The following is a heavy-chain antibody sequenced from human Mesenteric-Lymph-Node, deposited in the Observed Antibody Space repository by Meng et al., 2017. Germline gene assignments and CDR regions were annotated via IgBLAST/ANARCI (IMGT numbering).Heavy chain of an antibody. CDR1: GFTVSSNY. Sequence: GGSLRLSCAASGFTVSSNYMSWVRQAPGKGLEWVSVIYSCGSTYYADSVMGRFTISRDNSKNTLYLQMNSLRAEDTAVYYCARDDGSDYGPDYWGQGTLVTVSS. V-gene: IGHV3-66*03. CDR3: ARDDGSDYGPDY. J-gene: IGHJ4*02. CDR2: IYSCGST. D-gene: IGHD3-16*01.